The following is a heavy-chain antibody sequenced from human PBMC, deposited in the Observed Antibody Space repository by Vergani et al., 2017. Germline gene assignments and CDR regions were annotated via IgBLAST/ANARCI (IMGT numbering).Heavy chain of an antibody. Sequence: QVQLQQWGAGLLKPSETLSLTCAVYGGSFSGYYWSWIRQPPGKGLEWIGEINHSGSTNYNPSLKSRVTISVDTSKNQFSLKLSSVTAADTAVYYCARGWVTTYYFDYWGQGTLVTVSS. CDR3: ARGWVTTYYFDY. CDR1: GGSFSGYY. CDR2: INHSGST. D-gene: IGHD4-17*01. J-gene: IGHJ4*02. V-gene: IGHV4-34*01.